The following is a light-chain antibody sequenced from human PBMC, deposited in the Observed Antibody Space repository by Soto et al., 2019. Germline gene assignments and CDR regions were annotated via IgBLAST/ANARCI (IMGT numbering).Light chain of an antibody. J-gene: IGLJ1*01. CDR3: SSYAGSNNYV. V-gene: IGLV2-8*01. Sequence: QSALTQPASLSGSPGQSITVSSTGTSSDIGAYDYVSWFQQHPGKAPKLMISEVNNRPSGVPDRFSGSKSGNTASLTVSGLQAEDEADYYCSSYAGSNNYVFGTGTKLTV. CDR1: SSDIGAYDY. CDR2: EVN.